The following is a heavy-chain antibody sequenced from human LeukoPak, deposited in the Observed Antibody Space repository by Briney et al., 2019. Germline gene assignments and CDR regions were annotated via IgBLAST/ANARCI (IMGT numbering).Heavy chain of an antibody. Sequence: PSGTLSLTCVVSSDSINNDYWWTWVRLPPGKGLEWIGEIYHSRSPATNPSLRSRVTVSLDKSKNQFSLRLTSVTAADTAVYYCARRRIRAVGGGMDVWGQGTTVTVSS. D-gene: IGHD4-23*01. CDR1: SDSINNDYW. V-gene: IGHV4-4*02. CDR3: ARRRIRAVGGGMDV. CDR2: IYHSRSP. J-gene: IGHJ6*02.